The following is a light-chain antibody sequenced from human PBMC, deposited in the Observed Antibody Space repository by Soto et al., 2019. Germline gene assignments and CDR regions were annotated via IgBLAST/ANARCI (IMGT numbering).Light chain of an antibody. J-gene: IGKJ4*01. CDR2: GAS. Sequence: EIVMTQSPATLSVSPGERATLSCRASQSVSSNLAWYQQKPGQAPRLLIYGASTRAIGIPARFSGSGSGTEFTLTISSLQSEAFAVYYCQQYNNWPLTSGGGTKVEIK. V-gene: IGKV3-15*01. CDR3: QQYNNWPLT. CDR1: QSVSSN.